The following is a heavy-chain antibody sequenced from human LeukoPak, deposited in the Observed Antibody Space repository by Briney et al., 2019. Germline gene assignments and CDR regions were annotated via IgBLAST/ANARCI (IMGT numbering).Heavy chain of an antibody. Sequence: GRSLRLSCAASGFTFSSYAMHWVRQAPGKGLEWVAAISYDGSNKYYADSVKGRFTISRDNSKNTLYLQMNSLRAEDTAVYYCARRYGDYGVYGMDVWGQGTTVTVSS. CDR1: GFTFSSYA. D-gene: IGHD4-17*01. V-gene: IGHV3-30*04. J-gene: IGHJ6*02. CDR2: ISYDGSNK. CDR3: ARRYGDYGVYGMDV.